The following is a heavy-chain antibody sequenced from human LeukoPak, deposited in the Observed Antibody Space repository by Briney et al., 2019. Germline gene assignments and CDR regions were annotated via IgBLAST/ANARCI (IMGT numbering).Heavy chain of an antibody. CDR3: ARGGYDILTGYEPSHWYYFDY. V-gene: IGHV4-34*01. D-gene: IGHD3-9*01. CDR2: INHSGST. CDR1: GGSFSGYY. J-gene: IGHJ4*02. Sequence: PSETLSLTCAVYGGSFSGYYWSWIRQPPGKGLEWIGEINHSGSTNYNPSLKSRVTISVDTSKNQFSLKLSSVTAADTAVYYCARGGYDILTGYEPSHWYYFDYWGQGTLVTVSS.